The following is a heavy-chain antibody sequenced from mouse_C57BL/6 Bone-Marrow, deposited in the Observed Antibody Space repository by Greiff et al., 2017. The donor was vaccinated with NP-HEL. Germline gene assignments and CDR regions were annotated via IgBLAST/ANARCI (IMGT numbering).Heavy chain of an antibody. CDR1: GFTFSDYG. CDR3: ASAYYSNYDAMDY. V-gene: IGHV5-17*01. J-gene: IGHJ4*01. CDR2: ISSGSSTI. D-gene: IGHD2-5*01. Sequence: EVQRVESGGGLVKPGGSLKLSCAASGFTFSDYGMHWVRQAPEKGLEWVAYISSGSSTIYYADKVKGRFTISRDNAKNTLFLQMTSLRSEDTAMYYCASAYYSNYDAMDYWGQGTSVTVSS.